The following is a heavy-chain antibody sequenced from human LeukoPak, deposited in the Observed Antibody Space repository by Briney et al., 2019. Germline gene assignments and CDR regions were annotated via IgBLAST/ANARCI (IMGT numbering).Heavy chain of an antibody. D-gene: IGHD2-15*01. CDR2: MNPNSGNT. Sequence: ASVKVSCKASGGTFSSYAISWVRQATGQGLEWMGWMNPNSGNTGYAQKFQGRVTITRNTSISTAYMELSSLRSEDTAVYYCARVPPLEKYCSGGSCWKNWFDPWGQGTLVTVSS. CDR3: ARVPPLEKYCSGGSCWKNWFDP. J-gene: IGHJ5*02. V-gene: IGHV1-8*03. CDR1: GGTFSSYA.